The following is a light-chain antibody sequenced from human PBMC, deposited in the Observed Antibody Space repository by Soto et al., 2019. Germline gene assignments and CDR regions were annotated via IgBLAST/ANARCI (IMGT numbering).Light chain of an antibody. CDR2: EGT. CDR3: YSYAGTSTWV. Sequence: QSALTQPASVSESPGQSITISCTGTNNDVGNYKLVSWFQHHLGKAPKLIIYEGTKRPSGVSNRFSASQSGNTASLTISGLQAEDEADDYCYSYAGTSTWVFGGGTQLTVL. V-gene: IGLV2-23*01. CDR1: NNDVGNYKL. J-gene: IGLJ7*01.